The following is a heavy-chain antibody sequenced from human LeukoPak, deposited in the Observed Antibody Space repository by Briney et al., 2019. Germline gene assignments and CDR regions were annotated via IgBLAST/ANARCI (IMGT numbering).Heavy chain of an antibody. J-gene: IGHJ4*02. CDR1: GYTFTSYY. CDR3: ARDREQWLALDY. D-gene: IGHD6-19*01. Sequence: ASVKVSCKASGYTFTSYYMHWVRQAPGQGLEWMGIINPSGGSTSYAQKFQGRVTMTRDTSTSTVYMELSSLRSEATAVYYCARDREQWLALDYWGQGTLVTVSS. CDR2: INPSGGST. V-gene: IGHV1-46*01.